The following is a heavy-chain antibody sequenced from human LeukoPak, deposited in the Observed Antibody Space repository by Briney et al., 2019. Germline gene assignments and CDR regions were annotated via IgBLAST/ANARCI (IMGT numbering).Heavy chain of an antibody. Sequence: SETLSLACTVSGGSISSSSYYWGWIRQPPGKGPEWIGSIYYSGSTYYNPSLKSRVTISVDTSKNQFSLKLSSVTAADTAVYYCAVTTVTISEWGQGTLVTVSS. V-gene: IGHV4-39*01. CDR1: GGSISSSSYY. CDR3: AVTTVTISE. D-gene: IGHD4-17*01. J-gene: IGHJ4*02. CDR2: IYYSGST.